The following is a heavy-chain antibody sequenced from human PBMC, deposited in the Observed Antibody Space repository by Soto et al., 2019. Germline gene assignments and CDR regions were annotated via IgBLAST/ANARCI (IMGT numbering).Heavy chain of an antibody. D-gene: IGHD3-22*01. CDR1: GGTFSSYA. J-gene: IGHJ6*02. CDR3: ARIVVITTYYYYGMDV. CDR2: IIPIFGTA. Sequence: GASVKVSCKASGGTFSSYAIIWVRQAPGQGLEWMGGIIPIFGTANYAQKFQGRVTITADESTSTAYMELSSLRSEDMAVYYCARIVVITTYYYYGMDVWGQGTTVTVSS. V-gene: IGHV1-69*13.